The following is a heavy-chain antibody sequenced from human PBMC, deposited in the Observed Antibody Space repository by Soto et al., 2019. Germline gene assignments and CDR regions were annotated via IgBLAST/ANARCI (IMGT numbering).Heavy chain of an antibody. CDR2: IYHSGST. J-gene: IGHJ5*02. Sequence: QSQTLSLTCAVSGGSISSSNWWSWVRQPPGKGLEWIGEIYHSGSTNYNPSLKSRVTISVDKSKNQFSLKLSSVTGADTAVYYCARRPNLGGTSWGVRPLGQGTLVTVSS. CDR1: GGSISSSNW. D-gene: IGHD3-16*01. CDR3: ARRPNLGGTSWGVRP. V-gene: IGHV4-4*02.